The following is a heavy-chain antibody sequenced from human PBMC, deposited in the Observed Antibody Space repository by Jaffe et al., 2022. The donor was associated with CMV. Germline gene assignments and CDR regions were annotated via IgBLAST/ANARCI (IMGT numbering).Heavy chain of an antibody. CDR1: GFSLSTSGMC. CDR3: ARSLLSIAAAGFDY. J-gene: IGHJ4*02. D-gene: IGHD6-13*01. CDR2: IDWDDDK. V-gene: IGHV2-70*01. Sequence: QVTLRESGPALVKPTQTLTLTCTFSGFSLSTSGMCVSWIRQPPGKALEWLALIDWDDDKYYSTSLKTRLTISKDTSKNQVVLTMTNMDPVDTATYYCARSLLSIAAAGFDYWGQGTLVTVSS.